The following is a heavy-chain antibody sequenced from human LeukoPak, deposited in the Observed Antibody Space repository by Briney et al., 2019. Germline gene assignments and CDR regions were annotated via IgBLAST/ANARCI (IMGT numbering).Heavy chain of an antibody. V-gene: IGHV4-61*01. CDR1: GGSVTSGTYY. Sequence: PSETLSLTCSVSGGSVTSGTYYWTWIRQSAGKGLEWIGYIYCTGTTNSNPSLKSRVTISLDTSKNQFSLRVSSVTAADTGTYYCASPGPDYGDYAYAYWGQGSLVTVSS. CDR2: IYCTGTT. J-gene: IGHJ4*02. D-gene: IGHD4-17*01. CDR3: ASPGPDYGDYAYAY.